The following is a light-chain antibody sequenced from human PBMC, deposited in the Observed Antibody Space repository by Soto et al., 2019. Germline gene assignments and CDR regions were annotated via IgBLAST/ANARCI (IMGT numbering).Light chain of an antibody. Sequence: DIQMTQSPSSLSASVGYRVTITWQASQDISNYLNWYQQKPGKAPKLLIYDASNLETGVPSRFSGSGSGTDFTFTISSLQPEDIATYYCQQYDNLPITFGQGTRLEI. CDR2: DAS. CDR3: QQYDNLPIT. CDR1: QDISNY. V-gene: IGKV1-33*01. J-gene: IGKJ5*01.